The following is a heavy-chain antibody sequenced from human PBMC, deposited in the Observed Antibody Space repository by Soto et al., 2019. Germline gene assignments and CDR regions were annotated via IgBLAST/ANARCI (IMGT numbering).Heavy chain of an antibody. CDR2: IIVGSGNT. Sequence: SVKVSCKASGFTFTSSAMQWVRQARGQRLEWIGWIIVGSGNTNYAQKLQDRVTMTTDISTSTAYMELRSLRSDDTAVYYCARDRVVVAPNKLLGDAFDIWGQGTMVTVSS. CDR1: GFTFTSSA. J-gene: IGHJ3*02. D-gene: IGHD2-15*01. CDR3: ARDRVVVAPNKLLGDAFDI. V-gene: IGHV1-58*02.